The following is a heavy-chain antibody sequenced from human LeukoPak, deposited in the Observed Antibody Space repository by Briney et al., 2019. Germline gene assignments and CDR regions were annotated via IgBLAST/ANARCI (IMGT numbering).Heavy chain of an antibody. CDR3: ASDSNWNSWNWFDP. J-gene: IGHJ5*02. CDR2: ISLSGDII. D-gene: IGHD1-7*01. CDR1: GFSFSGYY. V-gene: IGHV3-11*04. Sequence: GGSLRLSCVASGFSFSGYYISWIRQAPGQGLEWVSYISLSGDIIYYADSVKGRFTISRDNSKNTLYLQMNSLRAEDTAVYYCASDSNWNSWNWFDPWGQGTLVTVSS.